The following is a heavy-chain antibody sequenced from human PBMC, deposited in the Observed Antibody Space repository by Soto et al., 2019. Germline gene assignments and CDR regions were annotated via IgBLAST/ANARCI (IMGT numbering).Heavy chain of an antibody. D-gene: IGHD3-10*01. CDR1: GFTFSSYD. CDR2: ISDSGGST. J-gene: IGHJ6*03. V-gene: IGHV3-23*01. CDR3: AKSSGSYYYYYYYMDV. Sequence: GGSLRLSCAASGFTFSSYDMSWVRQAPGKGLEWVSTISDSGGSTYYADSVKGRFTISRDNSKNTLYVQMNSLRAEDTAVYYCAKSSGSYYYYYYYMDVWGKGTTVTVSS.